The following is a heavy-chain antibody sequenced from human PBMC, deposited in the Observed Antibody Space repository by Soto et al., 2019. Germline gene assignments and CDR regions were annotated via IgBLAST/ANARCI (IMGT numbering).Heavy chain of an antibody. CDR2: IIPIFGTA. CDR1: GGTFSSYA. CDR3: ARDLSNRAAGTYYFDY. Sequence: ASVKVSCKASGGTFSSYAISWVRQAPGQGLEWMGGIIPIFGTANYAQKFQGRVTITADESTSTAYMELSSLRSEDTAVYYCARDLSNRAAGTYYFDYWGQGTLVTVSS. V-gene: IGHV1-69*13. J-gene: IGHJ4*02. D-gene: IGHD6-13*01.